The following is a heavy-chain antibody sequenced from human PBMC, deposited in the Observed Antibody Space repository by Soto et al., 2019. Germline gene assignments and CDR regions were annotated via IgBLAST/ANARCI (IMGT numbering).Heavy chain of an antibody. CDR2: IYDSGST. Sequence: PSETLSLTCTVSGGSISHFYWSWIRQSPGKGLEWLGYIYDSGSTSYNPSLKSRVTMSMDTSKTQFSLNLSSVTAADTAVYYCAREGGVYYYGSGNPQGDAFDIWGQGTMVTVSS. J-gene: IGHJ3*02. V-gene: IGHV4-59*01. CDR3: AREGGVYYYGSGNPQGDAFDI. D-gene: IGHD3-10*01. CDR1: GGSISHFY.